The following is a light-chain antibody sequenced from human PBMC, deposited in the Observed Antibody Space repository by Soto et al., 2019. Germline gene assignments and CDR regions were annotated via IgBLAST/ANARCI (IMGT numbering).Light chain of an antibody. CDR3: QVWDRSNNDVL. CDR1: SSDVGSYNL. V-gene: IGLV2-23*01. J-gene: IGLJ3*02. Sequence: QSALTQPASVSGSPGQSITISCTGTSSDVGSYNLVSWYQQHPGKAPKLMIYEGSKRPSGVSNRFSGSKSGNTASLTISGLQAEDEADYYCQVWDRSNNDVLFGGGTKLTVL. CDR2: EGS.